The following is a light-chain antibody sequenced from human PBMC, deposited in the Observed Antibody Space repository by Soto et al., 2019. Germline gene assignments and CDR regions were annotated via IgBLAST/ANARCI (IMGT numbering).Light chain of an antibody. J-gene: IGKJ3*01. CDR1: QGIDNY. V-gene: IGKV1-16*02. Sequence: DIQVTQSPSSLSASVGDRATITCRASQGIDNYLAWIQQRPGKAPRSLIYAASNLRGGVPSKFSASGSGTDFTLTISSLQPEDFAAYYCQQYRTHPFTFGPGTKV. CDR2: AAS. CDR3: QQYRTHPFT.